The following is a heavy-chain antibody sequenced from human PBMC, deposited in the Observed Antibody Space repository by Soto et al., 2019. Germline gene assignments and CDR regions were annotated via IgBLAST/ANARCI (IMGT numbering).Heavy chain of an antibody. CDR1: GFTFSGSP. J-gene: IGHJ3*02. CDR2: ITTKSNNWAT. CDR3: ARGFCSSTGCYYVDI. V-gene: IGHV3-73*01. Sequence: GGSLRLSCAASGFTFSGSPMHWVRQASGKGLEWVGRITTKSNNWATAYAASVRGRFTFSRDDSKNTAYLQMNSLKTEDTAVYYCARGFCSSTGCYYVDIWGQGTMVTVSS. D-gene: IGHD2-2*01.